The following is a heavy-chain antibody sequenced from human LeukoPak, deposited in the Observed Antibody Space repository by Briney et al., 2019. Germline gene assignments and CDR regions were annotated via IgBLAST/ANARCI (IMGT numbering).Heavy chain of an antibody. CDR1: GGTFCSYT. Sequence: ASVKVSCKASGGTFCSYTISWVRQAPGQGLEWMGRIIPILGIANYAQKFQGRVTITADKSTSTAYMELSSLRSEDTAVYYCAREGVTGGRLRNLDYWGQGTLVTVSS. CDR3: AREGVTGGRLRNLDY. V-gene: IGHV1-69*04. D-gene: IGHD7-27*01. J-gene: IGHJ4*02. CDR2: IIPILGIA.